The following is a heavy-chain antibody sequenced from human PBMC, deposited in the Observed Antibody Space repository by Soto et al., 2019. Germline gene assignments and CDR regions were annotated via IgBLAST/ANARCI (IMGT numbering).Heavy chain of an antibody. V-gene: IGHV4-39*01. D-gene: IGHD3-16*01. CDR3: ARHAAYDSVWGKSDGSDY. J-gene: IGHJ4*02. Sequence: QLQLQESGPGLVKPSETLSLACTVSGGSISSNSYYWDWIRQPPGKGLEWIGSMYYSGATYHNPSLQSRVTISVDTSKNQFSLHLSSVTAADTAVYSCARHAAYDSVWGKSDGSDYWGQGTLVTVSS. CDR1: GGSISSNSYY. CDR2: MYYSGAT.